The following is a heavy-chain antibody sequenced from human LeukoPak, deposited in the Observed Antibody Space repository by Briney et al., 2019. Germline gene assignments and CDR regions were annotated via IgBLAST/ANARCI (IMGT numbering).Heavy chain of an antibody. CDR3: ARDVYCSTTSCPPRGYYYDGMAV. CDR2: INPNSGGT. Sequence: GASVKVSCKASGYTFTDYYMHWVRQTPGQGLEWMGWINPNSGGTNYAQKFQGRVTMTRDTSISAAYMELSRLRSDDTAVYYCARDVYCSTTSCPPRGYYYDGMAVWGQGTTVTVSS. V-gene: IGHV1-2*02. CDR1: GYTFTDYY. D-gene: IGHD2-2*01. J-gene: IGHJ6*02.